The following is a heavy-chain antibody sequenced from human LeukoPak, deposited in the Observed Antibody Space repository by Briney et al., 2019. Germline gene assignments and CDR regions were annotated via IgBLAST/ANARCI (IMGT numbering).Heavy chain of an antibody. D-gene: IGHD5-12*01. J-gene: IGHJ3*02. Sequence: GGSLRLSCAASGFTFSSYSMNWVRQVPGKGLEWVSSISGSTSYRYYADSMKGRFTISRDNAKNSLYLQMNSLRAEDTAVYYCARGGYDYEIWGQGTMVTVSS. CDR3: ARGGYDYEI. CDR2: ISGSTSYR. V-gene: IGHV3-21*01. CDR1: GFTFSSYS.